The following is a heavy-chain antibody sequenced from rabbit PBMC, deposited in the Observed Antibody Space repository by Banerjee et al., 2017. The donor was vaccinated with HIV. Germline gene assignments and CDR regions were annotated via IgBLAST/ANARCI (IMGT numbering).Heavy chain of an antibody. Sequence: VESGGDPVKPGASLTLTCTASGIDFSSYDYMCWVRQAPGKGLEWIACIYTSSGGTYYASWAKGRFTISKTSSTTVTLQMTSLTAADTATYFCATYDDYDGYFNFWGQGTLVTVS. V-gene: IGHV1S40*01. CDR2: IYTSSGGT. CDR1: GIDFSSYDY. D-gene: IGHD2-1*01. J-gene: IGHJ3*01. CDR3: ATYDDYDGYFNF.